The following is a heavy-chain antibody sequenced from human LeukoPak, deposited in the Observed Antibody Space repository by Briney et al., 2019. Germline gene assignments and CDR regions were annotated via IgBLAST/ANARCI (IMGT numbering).Heavy chain of an antibody. CDR1: GFTFSDSA. V-gene: IGHV3-48*03. Sequence: GGSLRLSCAASGFTFSDSAMTWVRQAPGKGLEWVSYISSSGSTIYYADSVKGRFTISRDNAKNSLYLQMNSLRAEDTAVYYCARIGGFYPRNWFDPWGQGTLVTVSS. CDR2: ISSSGSTI. CDR3: ARIGGFYPRNWFDP. D-gene: IGHD3-16*01. J-gene: IGHJ5*02.